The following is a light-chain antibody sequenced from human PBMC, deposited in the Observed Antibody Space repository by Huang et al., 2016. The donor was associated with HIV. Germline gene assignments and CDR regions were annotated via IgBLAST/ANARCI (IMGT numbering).Light chain of an antibody. CDR2: GAS. Sequence: EIVLTQSPGTLSLSPGERATISCRASQSVSSSYLAWYQQKPGQAPRLLIYGASSRATGSPDRFSGSGSGTDFTLTISRLEPEDFAVYYCQQYGSSPTFGQGTKVEIK. CDR3: QQYGSSPT. CDR1: QSVSSSY. V-gene: IGKV3-20*01. J-gene: IGKJ1*01.